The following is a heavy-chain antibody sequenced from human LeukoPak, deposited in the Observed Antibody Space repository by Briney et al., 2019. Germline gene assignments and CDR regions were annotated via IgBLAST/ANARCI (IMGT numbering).Heavy chain of an antibody. D-gene: IGHD4-17*01. CDR3: ARDSKGDYGDHGEDY. V-gene: IGHV3-48*03. Sequence: GGSLRLSCAASGFTFSSYEMNWVRQAPGKGLEWVSYISSSGSTIYYADSVKGRFTISRDNAKNSLNLQMNSLRAEDTAVYYCARDSKGDYGDHGEDYWGQGTLVTVSS. J-gene: IGHJ4*02. CDR1: GFTFSSYE. CDR2: ISSSGSTI.